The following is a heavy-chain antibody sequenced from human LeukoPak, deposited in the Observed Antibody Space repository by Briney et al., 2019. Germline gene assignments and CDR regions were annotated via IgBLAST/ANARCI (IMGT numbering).Heavy chain of an antibody. Sequence: SETLSLTCSVSGVSISSGSNYWGWIRQPPGKTLEWIGCIYSSGSTYYNPSLKSRVIILIDTAKNHFTLNLSSVTAADTAVYYCARSDGYGLVGIWGQGTMVTVSS. CDR3: ARSDGYGLVGI. V-gene: IGHV4-39*06. D-gene: IGHD3-10*01. J-gene: IGHJ3*02. CDR2: IYSSGST. CDR1: GVSISSGSNY.